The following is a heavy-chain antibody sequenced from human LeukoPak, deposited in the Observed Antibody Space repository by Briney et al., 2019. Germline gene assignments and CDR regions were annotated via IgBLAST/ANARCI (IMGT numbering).Heavy chain of an antibody. CDR2: IWYDGSNK. V-gene: IGHV3-33*01. J-gene: IGHJ4*02. Sequence: GGSLRLSCAASGFTFSSYGMHWVRQAPGKGLEWVAVIWYDGSNKYYADSVQGRFTISRDNSKNTLYLQMNSLRAEDTAVYYCARERSIVATFDYWGQGTLVTVSS. D-gene: IGHD5-12*01. CDR3: ARERSIVATFDY. CDR1: GFTFSSYG.